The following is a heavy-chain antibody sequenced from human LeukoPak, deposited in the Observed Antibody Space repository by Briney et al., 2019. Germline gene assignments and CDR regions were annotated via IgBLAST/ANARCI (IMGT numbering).Heavy chain of an antibody. CDR2: ISYNGSNK. CDR1: GFTFGTYA. D-gene: IGHD2-15*01. V-gene: IGHV3-30-3*01. J-gene: IGHJ3*02. Sequence: GRSRRLSCAASGFTFGTYAMNWVRQAPGKGLEWVAVISYNGSNKYYADSVKGRFTISRDNSKNTLYLQMNSLRAEDTAVYYCARAAQKVVVVAGNAFDIWGQGTMVTVSS. CDR3: ARAAQKVVVVAGNAFDI.